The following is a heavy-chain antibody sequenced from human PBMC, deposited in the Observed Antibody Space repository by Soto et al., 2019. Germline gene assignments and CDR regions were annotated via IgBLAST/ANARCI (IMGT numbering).Heavy chain of an antibody. CDR2: IIPIFGTA. CDR3: AREGGSYSYGYDNSDYYFDY. J-gene: IGHJ4*02. D-gene: IGHD5-18*01. CDR1: GGTFSSYA. V-gene: IGHV1-69*13. Sequence: GASVKVSCKASGGTFSSYAISWVRQAPGQGLEWMGGIIPIFGTANYAQKFQGRVTITADESTSTAYMELSSLRSEDTAVYYCAREGGSYSYGYDNSDYYFDYWGQGTLVTVSS.